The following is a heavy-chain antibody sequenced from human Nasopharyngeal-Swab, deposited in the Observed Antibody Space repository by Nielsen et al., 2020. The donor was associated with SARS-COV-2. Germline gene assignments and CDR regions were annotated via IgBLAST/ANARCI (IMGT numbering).Heavy chain of an antibody. V-gene: IGHV4-39*07. Sequence: PGKGLEWIGNIYYSGSTYYNPSLKSRVTISVDTSKNQFSLKLSSVTAADTAVYYCARIGPPYSNYAVDPWGQGTLVTVSS. J-gene: IGHJ5*02. CDR3: ARIGPPYSNYAVDP. CDR2: IYYSGST. D-gene: IGHD4-11*01.